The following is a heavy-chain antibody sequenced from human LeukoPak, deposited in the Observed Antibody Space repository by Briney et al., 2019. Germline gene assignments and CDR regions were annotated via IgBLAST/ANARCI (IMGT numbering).Heavy chain of an antibody. CDR1: GFTFSSYA. V-gene: IGHV3-30*04. CDR2: ISYDGSNK. CDR3: ARDWGTYCSGGSCYYFDY. J-gene: IGHJ4*02. Sequence: ARSLRLSCAASGFTFSSYAMHWVRQAPGKGLEWVAVISYDGSNKYYADFVKGRFTISRDNSKNTLYLQMNSLRAEDTAVYYCARDWGTYCSGGSCYYFDYWGQGTLVTVSS. D-gene: IGHD2-15*01.